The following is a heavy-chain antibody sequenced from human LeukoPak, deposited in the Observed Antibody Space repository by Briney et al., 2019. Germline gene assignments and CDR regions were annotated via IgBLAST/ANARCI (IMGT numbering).Heavy chain of an antibody. Sequence: GGSLRLSCAAYGFTFDDYGMSWVRQAPGKGLEWVSGINWNGGSTGYADSVKGRFTISRDNAKNSLYLQMNSLRAEDTALYYCASSSWYGDAFDIWGQGTMVTVSS. D-gene: IGHD6-13*01. CDR2: INWNGGST. J-gene: IGHJ3*02. V-gene: IGHV3-20*04. CDR1: GFTFDDYG. CDR3: ASSSWYGDAFDI.